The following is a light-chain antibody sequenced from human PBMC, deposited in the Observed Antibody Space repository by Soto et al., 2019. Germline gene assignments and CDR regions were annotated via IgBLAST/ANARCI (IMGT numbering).Light chain of an antibody. Sequence: DIQMTQSPSSLSASVGDRVTITCQASQDINNYLNWYQQKPGKAPKLLIFDATNLETGVPSRFSGSGSRTHYSLTIISLQPEDFATYYCHRYDSLPPTFGQGTRLEIK. J-gene: IGKJ5*01. CDR2: DAT. CDR3: HRYDSLPPT. V-gene: IGKV1-33*01. CDR1: QDINNY.